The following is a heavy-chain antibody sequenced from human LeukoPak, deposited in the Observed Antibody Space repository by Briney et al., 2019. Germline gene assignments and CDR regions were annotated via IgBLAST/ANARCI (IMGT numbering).Heavy chain of an antibody. CDR3: ATYSYYYGSGSTSFDY. J-gene: IGHJ4*02. Sequence: AASVKVSCKASGGTFSSYAISWVRQAPGQGLEWMGRIIPILGIANYAQKFQGRVTITADESTSTAYMELSSLRSEGTAVYYCATYSYYYGSGSTSFDYWGQGTLVTVSS. V-gene: IGHV1-69*04. CDR1: GGTFSSYA. D-gene: IGHD3-10*01. CDR2: IIPILGIA.